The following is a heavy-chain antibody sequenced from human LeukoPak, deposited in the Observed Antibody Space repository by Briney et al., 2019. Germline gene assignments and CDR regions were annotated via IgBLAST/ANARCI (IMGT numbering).Heavy chain of an antibody. CDR2: INSDGSNT. Sequence: GGSLRLSCAASGFTFSSYWMHWVRQAPGKGLVWVSRINSDGSNTIYADSVKGRFTISRDNAKNSLYLQMNSLRAEDTAVYYCAELGITMIGGVWGKGTTVTISS. J-gene: IGHJ6*04. CDR1: GFTFSSYW. D-gene: IGHD3-10*02. V-gene: IGHV3-74*01. CDR3: AELGITMIGGV.